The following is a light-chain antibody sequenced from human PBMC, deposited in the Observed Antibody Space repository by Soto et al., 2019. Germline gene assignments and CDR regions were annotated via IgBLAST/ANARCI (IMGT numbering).Light chain of an antibody. V-gene: IGLV2-14*03. CDR2: EAI. CDR1: SSYVGGSNF. Sequence: QSALTQPASLFGDYRRTITLPSPGPSSYVGGSNFVSWYQQHPGQAPQLMIYEAINRPSGVSNRFSGSKSGNTASLTISGLQPEEEADNYWSSYATGSGVDVGTGTKATVL. J-gene: IGLJ1*01. CDR3: SSYATGSGVD.